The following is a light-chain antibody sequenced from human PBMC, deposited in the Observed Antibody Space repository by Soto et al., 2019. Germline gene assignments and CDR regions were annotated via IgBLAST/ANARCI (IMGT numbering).Light chain of an antibody. Sequence: DIQMTQSPSTLSASVGDRVTITCRASQTISDGLAWYQQKPGKAPKLLIYKASTLESGVPSRFSGSGSGTEFTLTISSLQPDDFATYYCQEYNTYSLTFGGGTKVEIK. J-gene: IGKJ4*01. CDR2: KAS. CDR1: QTISDG. CDR3: QEYNTYSLT. V-gene: IGKV1-5*03.